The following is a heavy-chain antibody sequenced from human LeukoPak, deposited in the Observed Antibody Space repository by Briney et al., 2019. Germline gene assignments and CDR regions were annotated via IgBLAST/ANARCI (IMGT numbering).Heavy chain of an antibody. CDR3: AHSQLLWFGEGFDY. CDR2: IYWNDDK. J-gene: IGHJ4*02. V-gene: IGHV2-5*01. Sequence: SGPTLVNPTQTLTLTCTFSGFSLSTSGVGVGWIRQPPGKALEWLALIYWNDDKRYSPSLKSRLTITKDTSKNQMVLTMTNMDPVDTATYYCAHSQLLWFGEGFDYWGQGTLVTVSS. CDR1: GFSLSTSGVG. D-gene: IGHD3-10*01.